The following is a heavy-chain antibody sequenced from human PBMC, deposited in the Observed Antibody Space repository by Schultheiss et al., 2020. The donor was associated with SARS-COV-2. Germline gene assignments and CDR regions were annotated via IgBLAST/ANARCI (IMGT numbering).Heavy chain of an antibody. CDR3: AKDRQYYDFWSGYLPSRQQYYYYYGMDV. J-gene: IGHJ6*02. D-gene: IGHD3-3*01. CDR1: GFTFSSYA. V-gene: IGHV3-30*04. Sequence: GGSLRLSCAASGFTFSSYAMHWVRQAPGKGLEWVAVISYDGSNKYYADSVKGRFTISRDNSKNTLYLQMNSLRAEDTAVYYCAKDRQYYDFWSGYLPSRQQYYYYYGMDVWGQGTTVTVSS. CDR2: ISYDGSNK.